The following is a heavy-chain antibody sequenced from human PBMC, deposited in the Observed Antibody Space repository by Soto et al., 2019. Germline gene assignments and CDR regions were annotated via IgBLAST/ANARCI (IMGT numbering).Heavy chain of an antibody. Sequence: ASVKVSCKASGGTFNSHAISWVRQAPGQGLEWMGGIIPIFSTANYAQKFQGRVTITADKSTSTVYMELSSLRSEDTAVYYCARDQGELHFDYWGQGTLVTVSS. CDR1: GGTFNSHA. D-gene: IGHD1-26*01. CDR2: IIPIFSTA. V-gene: IGHV1-69*06. J-gene: IGHJ4*02. CDR3: ARDQGELHFDY.